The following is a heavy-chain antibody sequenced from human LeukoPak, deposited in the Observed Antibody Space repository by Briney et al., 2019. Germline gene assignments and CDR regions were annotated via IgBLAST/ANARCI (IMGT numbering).Heavy chain of an antibody. CDR2: INPSSGGT. J-gene: IGHJ4*02. CDR3: ARSNSEKYRVGAKFDY. Sequence: ASVKVSCKASGYTFTGYYMHWVRQAPGQGLEWMGWINPSSGGTNHAQKFQGLVTMTRDTSISTAYMELSRLTSDDTAVYYCARSNSEKYRVGAKFDYWGQGTLVTVSS. CDR1: GYTFTGYY. V-gene: IGHV1-2*04. D-gene: IGHD1-26*01.